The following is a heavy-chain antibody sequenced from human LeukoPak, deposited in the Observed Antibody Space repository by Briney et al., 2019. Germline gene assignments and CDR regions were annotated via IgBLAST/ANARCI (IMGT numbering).Heavy chain of an antibody. CDR1: GFTFSDYY. Sequence: PGGSLRLSCAVSGFTFSDYYMSWIREAPGEGVGWGSYISSSGSTIYYADSVKGRFTISRDNAKNSLYLQMNSLRAEDTAVYYCARDGYSSSWFMSNWFDPWGQGTLVTVSS. D-gene: IGHD6-13*01. CDR3: ARDGYSSSWFMSNWFDP. CDR2: ISSSGSTI. V-gene: IGHV3-11*01. J-gene: IGHJ5*02.